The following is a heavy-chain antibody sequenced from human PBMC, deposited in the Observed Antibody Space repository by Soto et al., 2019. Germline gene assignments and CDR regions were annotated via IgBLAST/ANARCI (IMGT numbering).Heavy chain of an antibody. CDR1: GYNFGTYW. J-gene: IGHJ6*04. CDR3: ARPLHSGWLQGLHV. CDR2: IAPSDSYT. Sequence: PGESLKISCKVSGYNFGTYWISWVRQMPGQGLEWMGRIAPSDSYTYYSPSFQGHVTISADTSISTAYLQWSSLKASGTAVYYFARPLHSGWLQGLHVGGKGTTLTVPS. D-gene: IGHD6-19*01. V-gene: IGHV5-10-1*01.